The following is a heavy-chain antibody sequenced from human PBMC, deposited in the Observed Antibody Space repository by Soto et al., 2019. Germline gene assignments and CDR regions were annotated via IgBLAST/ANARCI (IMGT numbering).Heavy chain of an antibody. CDR2: ISGSGGST. Sequence: PGGSLRLSCAASGFTFSSYAMSWVRQAPGKGLEWVSAISGSGGSTYYADSVKGRFTISRDNSKNTLYLQMNSLSAEDTAVYYCAKDRVAVGGRTRVFDYWGQGTLVTVSS. V-gene: IGHV3-23*01. D-gene: IGHD6-19*01. J-gene: IGHJ4*02. CDR1: GFTFSSYA. CDR3: AKDRVAVGGRTRVFDY.